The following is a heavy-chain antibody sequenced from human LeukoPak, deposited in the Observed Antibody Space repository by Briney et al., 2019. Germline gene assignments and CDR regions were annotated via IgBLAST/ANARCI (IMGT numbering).Heavy chain of an antibody. J-gene: IGHJ5*02. D-gene: IGHD3-3*01. CDR1: GFTFSSYW. V-gene: IGHV3-74*01. CDR2: INSDGSST. Sequence: GGSLRLSCAASGFTFSSYWMHWVRQAPGKGLVWVSRINSDGSSTSYADSVKGRFTISRDNAKNTLYLQMNSLRAEDTAVYYCARGAVLLYYGFWSGSNIGWNWFDPWGQGTLVTVSS. CDR3: ARGAVLLYYGFWSGSNIGWNWFDP.